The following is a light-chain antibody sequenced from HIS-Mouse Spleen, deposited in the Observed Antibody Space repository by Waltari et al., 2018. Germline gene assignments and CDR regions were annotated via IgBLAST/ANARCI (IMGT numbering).Light chain of an antibody. CDR3: CSYAGSSRV. CDR2: EGS. J-gene: IGLJ3*02. CDR1: SSDVGSYNL. Sequence: QSALTQPASVSGSPGQSITISCTGTSSDVGSYNLVSWYQQHPGKAPKPMIYEGSKRPSGVSNCFSGSKSGNTGSLTISGLQAEDEADYYCCSYAGSSRVFGGGTKLTVL. V-gene: IGLV2-23*01.